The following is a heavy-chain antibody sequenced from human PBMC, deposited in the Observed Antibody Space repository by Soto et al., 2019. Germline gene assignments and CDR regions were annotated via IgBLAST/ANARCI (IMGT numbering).Heavy chain of an antibody. D-gene: IGHD3-10*01. Sequence: GESLKISCKGSGYSFTSYWIGWVRQMPGKGLEWMRIIYPGDSDTRYSPSFQGQVTISADKSISTAYLQWSSLKASDTAMYYCARAMVRGVIDYYYGMDVWGQGTTVTVSS. V-gene: IGHV5-51*01. CDR1: GYSFTSYW. CDR2: IYPGDSDT. J-gene: IGHJ6*02. CDR3: ARAMVRGVIDYYYGMDV.